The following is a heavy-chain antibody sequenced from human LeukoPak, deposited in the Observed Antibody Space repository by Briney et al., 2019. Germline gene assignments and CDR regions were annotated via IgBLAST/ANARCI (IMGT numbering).Heavy chain of an antibody. J-gene: IGHJ4*02. V-gene: IGHV1-2*02. CDR3: ARDPITGTHRAYYFDY. Sequence: APVKVSCKASGYTFTGYYMHWVRQAPGQGLEWMGWINPNSGGTNYAQKFQGRVTMTRDTSISTAYMELSRLRSDDTAVYYCARDPITGTHRAYYFDYWGQGTLVTVSS. D-gene: IGHD1-7*01. CDR1: GYTFTGYY. CDR2: INPNSGGT.